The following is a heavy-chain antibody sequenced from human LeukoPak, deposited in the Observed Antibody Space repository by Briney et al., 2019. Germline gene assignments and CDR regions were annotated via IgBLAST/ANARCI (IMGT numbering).Heavy chain of an antibody. Sequence: VASVKVSCKASGYTFTGYYMHWVRQAPGQGLEWMGWINPNSGGTNYAQKFQGRVTMTRDTSISTAYMELSRLRSDDTAVYYCARSAIHPYYDSSGCPGYWGQGTLVTVSS. D-gene: IGHD3-22*01. CDR3: ARSAIHPYYDSSGCPGY. J-gene: IGHJ4*02. CDR1: GYTFTGYY. CDR2: INPNSGGT. V-gene: IGHV1-2*02.